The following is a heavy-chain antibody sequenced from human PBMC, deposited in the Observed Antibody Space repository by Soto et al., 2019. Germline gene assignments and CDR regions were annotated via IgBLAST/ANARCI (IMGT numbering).Heavy chain of an antibody. Sequence: PSETLSLTCAVSGVSIKTYYWSWIRKPAGKGLEWIGRIYTTGSANHNPSLKSRVTISVDTSKNQVSLKLTSVTAADAGVYYCARDDYYDSNNWFDPWGQGILVTVSS. D-gene: IGHD3-9*01. V-gene: IGHV4-4*07. CDR1: GVSIKTYY. J-gene: IGHJ5*02. CDR2: IYTTGSA. CDR3: ARDDYYDSNNWFDP.